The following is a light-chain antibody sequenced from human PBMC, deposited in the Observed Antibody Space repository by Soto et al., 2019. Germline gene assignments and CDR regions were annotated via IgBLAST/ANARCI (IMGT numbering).Light chain of an antibody. CDR2: GAS. Sequence: VMTQAPATLSVSPGERATLSCRASQTINNNVAWYQLKDGQVPRLLIYGASTRATDVPARFSGSAPGTEFTLTISSLQSEDFAEYHCQQYNNWPQTFGQGTKVEIE. CDR3: QQYNNWPQT. CDR1: QTINNN. J-gene: IGKJ1*01. V-gene: IGKV3-15*01.